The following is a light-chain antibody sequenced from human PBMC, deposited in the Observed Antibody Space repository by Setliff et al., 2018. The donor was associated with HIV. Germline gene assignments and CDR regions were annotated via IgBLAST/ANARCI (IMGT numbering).Light chain of an antibody. J-gene: IGLJ1*01. Sequence: QSALAQPASVSGSPGQSISISCTGTSSVVGTYNFVSWYQQHPGKAPKLMIYDVSHRPSGVSNRFSGSKSGNTASLTISGLQAEDEAHYYCCSYTSSTPLYVFATGTKVTVL. CDR2: DVS. CDR3: CSYTSSTPLYV. CDR1: SSVVGTYNF. V-gene: IGLV2-14*03.